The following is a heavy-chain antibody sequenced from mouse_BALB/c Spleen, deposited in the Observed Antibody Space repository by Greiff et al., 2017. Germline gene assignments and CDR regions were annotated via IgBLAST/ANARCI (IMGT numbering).Heavy chain of an antibody. V-gene: IGHV5-6-3*01. CDR1: GFTFSSYG. CDR3: ARVFITTVVDY. Sequence: EVKVVESGGGLVQPGGSLKLSCAASGFTFSSYGMSWVRQTPDKRLELVATINSNGGSTYYPDSVKGRFTISRDNAKNTLYLQMSSLKSEDTAMYYCARVFITTVVDYWGQGTTLTVSS. J-gene: IGHJ2*01. D-gene: IGHD1-1*01. CDR2: INSNGGST.